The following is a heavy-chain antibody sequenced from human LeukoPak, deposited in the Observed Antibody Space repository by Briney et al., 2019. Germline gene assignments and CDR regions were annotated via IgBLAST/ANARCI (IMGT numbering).Heavy chain of an antibody. J-gene: IGHJ4*02. Sequence: GGSLRLSCAASGFTFSDHYVDWVRQAPGKGLEWVGRTRNKANSYTTEYAASVKGRFTISRDDLKNSVYLQMNSLKTEDTAVYYCVRAIYGSGWFSDYWGQGTLVTVSS. CDR3: VRAIYGSGWFSDY. CDR1: GFTFSDHY. V-gene: IGHV3-72*01. CDR2: TRNKANSYTT. D-gene: IGHD6-19*01.